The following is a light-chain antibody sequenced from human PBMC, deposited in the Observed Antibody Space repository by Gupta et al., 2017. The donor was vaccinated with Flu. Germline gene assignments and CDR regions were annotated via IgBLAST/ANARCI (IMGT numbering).Light chain of an antibody. CDR1: QSVLYSSNNKNY. V-gene: IGKV4-1*01. Sequence: DIVMTQSPDSLAVSLGERATINCKSSQSVLYSSNNKNYLAWYQQKPGQPPKLLIYWASTRESGVPDRFSGSGSETXFTLTIXSLQAEDVAVYYCQQYYSTPYSFGXGTKLEIK. CDR2: WAS. CDR3: QQYYSTPYS. J-gene: IGKJ2*03.